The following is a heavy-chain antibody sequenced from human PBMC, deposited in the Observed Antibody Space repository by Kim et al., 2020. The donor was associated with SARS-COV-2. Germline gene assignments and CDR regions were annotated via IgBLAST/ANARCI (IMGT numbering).Heavy chain of an antibody. CDR1: GFTFSSYS. D-gene: IGHD3-3*01. Sequence: GGSLRLSCAASGFTFSSYSMNWVRQAPGKGLEWVSYISSSSSTIYYADSVKGRFTISRDNAKNSLYLQMNSLRAEDTAVYYCARGLVVIIVSTYGMDVWGQGTTVTVSS. J-gene: IGHJ6*02. CDR3: ARGLVVIIVSTYGMDV. CDR2: ISSSSSTI. V-gene: IGHV3-48*04.